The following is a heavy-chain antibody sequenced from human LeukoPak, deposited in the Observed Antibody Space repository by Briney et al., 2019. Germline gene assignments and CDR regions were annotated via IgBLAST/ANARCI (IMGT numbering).Heavy chain of an antibody. CDR2: MSGSGDST. J-gene: IGHJ3*02. CDR1: GFTFSTYG. D-gene: IGHD3-10*01. CDR3: AKDHYVSGRYDAFDI. Sequence: GGSLRLSCAGSGFTFSTYGMSWVRQAPNKGLEWLSTMSGSGDSTYYADSVKGRFTISRDNSKNTLFLQMNSLRAGDTAVYYCAKDHYVSGRYDAFDIWGQGTMVTVSS. V-gene: IGHV3-23*01.